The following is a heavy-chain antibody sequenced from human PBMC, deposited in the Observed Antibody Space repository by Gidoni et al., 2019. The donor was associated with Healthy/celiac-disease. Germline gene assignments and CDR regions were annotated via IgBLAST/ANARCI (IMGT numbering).Heavy chain of an antibody. Sequence: QVQLVQSGAEVKKPGASVKVSCQASGYTFTGYYMHWVRQAPGQGLEWRGWINPNSGGTNYAQKFQGRVTMTRDTSISTAYMELSRLRSDDTAVYYCARESSIAARSTDYWGQGTLVTVSS. CDR3: ARESSIAARSTDY. CDR1: GYTFTGYY. V-gene: IGHV1-2*02. CDR2: INPNSGGT. J-gene: IGHJ4*02. D-gene: IGHD6-6*01.